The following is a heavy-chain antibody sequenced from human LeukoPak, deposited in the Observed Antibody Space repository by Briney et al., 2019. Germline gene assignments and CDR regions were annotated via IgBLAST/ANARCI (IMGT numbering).Heavy chain of an antibody. CDR3: ARGNGLRYNWYTPRGDWFDP. CDR1: GYTFTSYD. CDR2: IIPIFGTA. J-gene: IGHJ5*02. V-gene: IGHV1-69*06. D-gene: IGHD1/OR15-1a*01. Sequence: SVKVSCKASGYTFTSYDINWVRQAPGQGLEWMGGIIPIFGTANYAQKFQGRVTITADKSTSTAYMELSSLRSEDTAAYYCARGNGLRYNWYTPRGDWFDPWGQGTLVTVSS.